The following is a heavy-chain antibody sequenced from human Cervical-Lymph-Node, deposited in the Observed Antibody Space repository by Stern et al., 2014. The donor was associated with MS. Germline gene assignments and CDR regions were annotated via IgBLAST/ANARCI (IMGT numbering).Heavy chain of an antibody. J-gene: IGHJ4*02. V-gene: IGHV1-18*01. D-gene: IGHD4-23*01. CDR1: GYTFTSYG. Sequence: QVQLVQSGAEVKKPGASVKVSCKASGYTFTSYGISWVRQAPGQWLEWLGWISAYNGNTNYAQKLQGRVPMTTDTCTSTAYMELRSLRSDDTAVYYCARDRPGVVSPPLGYWGQGTLVTVSS. CDR3: ARDRPGVVSPPLGY. CDR2: ISAYNGNT.